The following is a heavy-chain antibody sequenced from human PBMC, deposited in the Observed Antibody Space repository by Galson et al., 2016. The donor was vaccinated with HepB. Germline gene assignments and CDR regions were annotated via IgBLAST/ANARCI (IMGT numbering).Heavy chain of an antibody. CDR2: IYHSGSP. CDR3: ATTRDYGDNYNMDV. J-gene: IGHJ6*03. CDR1: GGSMSWGSYS. Sequence: TLSLTCAVSGGSMSWGSYSWNWIRQPPGKGLEWLGHIYHSGSPYYNPSLKSRVTMSVDMSKNQFSLKLTSVTAADTAVYYCATTRDYGDNYNMDVWGQGTTVIVSS. D-gene: IGHD4-17*01. V-gene: IGHV4-30-2*01.